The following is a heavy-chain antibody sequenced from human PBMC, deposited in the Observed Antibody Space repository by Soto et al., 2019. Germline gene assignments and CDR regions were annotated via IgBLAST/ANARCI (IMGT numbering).Heavy chain of an antibody. V-gene: IGHV4-31*02. CDR1: GFTFSSYS. CDR3: ARRTGELAPRVHR. J-gene: IGHJ4*02. CDR2: IYYSGST. D-gene: IGHD1-1*01. Sequence: LRLSCAASGFTFSSYSMNWVRQHPGKGLEWIGYIYYSGSTYYNPSLKSRVTISVDTSKNQFSLKLSSVTAADTAVYYCARRTGELAPRVHRWGQGTLLTVSS.